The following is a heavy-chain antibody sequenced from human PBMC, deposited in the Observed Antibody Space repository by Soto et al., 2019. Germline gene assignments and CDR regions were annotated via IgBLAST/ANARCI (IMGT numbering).Heavy chain of an antibody. CDR2: ISIYTGNT. Sequence: QVQLVQSGDELKKPGASVKVSCKPSGNTFPIYTIGWVRQAPGRGLEWMGWISIYTGNTNYGEKVQGRITMTKDRATNTVYMELRSLRSDDTAVYFCATADSGHKFDSWGQGTRVTVSS. V-gene: IGHV1-18*04. CDR3: ATADSGHKFDS. D-gene: IGHD5-12*01. CDR1: GNTFPIYT. J-gene: IGHJ4*02.